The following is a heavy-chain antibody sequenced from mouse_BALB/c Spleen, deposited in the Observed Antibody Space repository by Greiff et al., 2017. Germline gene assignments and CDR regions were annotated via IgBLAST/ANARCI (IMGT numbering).Heavy chain of an antibody. CDR2: ISYSGST. D-gene: IGHD1-1*01. CDR3: ARKNYGSRGNAMDY. Sequence: EVQLQQSGPGLVKPSQSLSLTCTVTGYSITSDYAWNWIRQFPGNKLEWMGYISYSGSTSYNPSLKSRISITRDTSKNQCFLQLTSVTTEDTATYYCARKNYGSRGNAMDYWGQGTAVTVSS. V-gene: IGHV3-2*02. CDR1: GYSITSDYA. J-gene: IGHJ4*01.